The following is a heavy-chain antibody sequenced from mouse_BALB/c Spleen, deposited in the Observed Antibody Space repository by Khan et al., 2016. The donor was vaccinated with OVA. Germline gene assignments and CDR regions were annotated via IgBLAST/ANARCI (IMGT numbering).Heavy chain of an antibody. CDR2: INTYTGEP. V-gene: IGHV9-1*02. J-gene: IGHJ1*01. Sequence: QIQLVQSGPELKKPGETVKISCKASGYTFTNYGMNWVKQAPGKGLKWMGWINTYTGEPTYADDFKGRFAFSLETSASTAFLQLCNLKNEDMDTYVCARGYWDFDVWGAGTTVTVSS. CDR3: ARGYWDFDV. CDR1: GYTFTNYG.